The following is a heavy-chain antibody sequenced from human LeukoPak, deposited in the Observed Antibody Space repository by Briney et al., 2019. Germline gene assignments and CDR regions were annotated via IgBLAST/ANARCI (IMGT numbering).Heavy chain of an antibody. V-gene: IGHV3-23*01. CDR2: ISGSGGST. D-gene: IGHD6-13*01. CDR3: AKDSGSSWYYNWFDP. J-gene: IGHJ5*02. Sequence: GGSLRLSCAASGFTFSSYAMSWVRQAPGKGLEWVSGISGSGGSTYYADPVKGRFTISRDNSKSTLYLQMNSLRAEDTAVYYCAKDSGSSWYYNWFDPWGQGTLVTVAS. CDR1: GFTFSSYA.